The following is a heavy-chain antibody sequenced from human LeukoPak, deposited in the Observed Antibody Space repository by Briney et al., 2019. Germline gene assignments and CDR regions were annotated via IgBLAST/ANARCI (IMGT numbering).Heavy chain of an antibody. J-gene: IGHJ4*02. V-gene: IGHV3-30*04. CDR2: ISYDGSNK. Sequence: GGSLRLSCAASGFTFSNFAIHWVRQAPDKGLEWVAVISYDGSNKYYADSVKGRFTISRDNSKNTLYLQMNSLRAEDTAVYYCAREDLSGYDFSYFDYWGQGTLVTVSS. CDR1: GFTFSNFA. D-gene: IGHD5-12*01. CDR3: AREDLSGYDFSYFDY.